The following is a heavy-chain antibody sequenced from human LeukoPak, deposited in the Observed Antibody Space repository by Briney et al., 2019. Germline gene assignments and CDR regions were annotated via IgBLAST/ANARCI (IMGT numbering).Heavy chain of an antibody. V-gene: IGHV3-30*04. CDR2: ISYDGSNK. D-gene: IGHD5-24*01. Sequence: PGGSLRLSCAASGFTFSSYAMHWVRRAPGKGLEWVAVISYDGSNKYYADSVKGRFTISRDNSKNTLYLQMNSLRAEDTAVYYCAKPYKYGVRDVHFDYWGQGTLVTVSS. J-gene: IGHJ4*02. CDR1: GFTFSSYA. CDR3: AKPYKYGVRDVHFDY.